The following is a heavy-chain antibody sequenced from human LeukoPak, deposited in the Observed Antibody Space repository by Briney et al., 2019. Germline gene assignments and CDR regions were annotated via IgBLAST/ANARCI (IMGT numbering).Heavy chain of an antibody. CDR1: GYSFISHW. V-gene: IGHV5-51*01. CDR3: ASHVGSGRFLPFAP. Sequence: GESLKISCKGSGYSFISHWIGWVRQMPGKGLEWMGIIYPGDSDTRYSPSFQGQVTISADKSISPAFLQWSSLKASDTAMYYCASHVGSGRFLPFAPWGQGPLVTVFS. D-gene: IGHD3-3*01. CDR2: IYPGDSDT. J-gene: IGHJ5*02.